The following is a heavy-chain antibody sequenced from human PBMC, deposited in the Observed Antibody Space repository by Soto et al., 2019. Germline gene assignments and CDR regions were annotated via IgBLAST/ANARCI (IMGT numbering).Heavy chain of an antibody. CDR2: ISYDGSTK. Sequence: PGGSLRLSSAPSGFTFSSYGMHRVRLAPRKGLEWVAVISYDGSTKYYADSVKGRFTISRDNSKNTLFLQMNSLRAEDTAVYYCAKEGQYYDILTGYRSYYGMDVWGQGT. CDR1: GFTFSSYG. CDR3: AKEGQYYDILTGYRSYYGMDV. J-gene: IGHJ6*02. D-gene: IGHD3-9*01. V-gene: IGHV3-30*18.